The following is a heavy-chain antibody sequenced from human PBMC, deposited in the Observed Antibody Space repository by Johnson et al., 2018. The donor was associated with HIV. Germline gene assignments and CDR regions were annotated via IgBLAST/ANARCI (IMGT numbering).Heavy chain of an antibody. J-gene: IGHJ3*02. V-gene: IGHV3-30*18. Sequence: QVQLVESGGGLVKPGGSLRLSCGASGFTFSDSYMNWIRQAPGKGLEWVAVISYDGTYEFYADSVKGRFTISRDNSKSTLYMQMSSLRAEDTAVYYCAKSIAAAGTNAFDIWGQGTMVTVSS. CDR2: ISYDGTYE. CDR1: GFTFSDSY. CDR3: AKSIAAAGTNAFDI. D-gene: IGHD6-13*01.